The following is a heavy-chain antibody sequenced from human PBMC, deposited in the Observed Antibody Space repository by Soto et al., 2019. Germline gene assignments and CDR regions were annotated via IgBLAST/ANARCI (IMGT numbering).Heavy chain of an antibody. D-gene: IGHD3-22*01. V-gene: IGHV3-30*18. J-gene: IGHJ4*02. CDR2: ISYDGTYK. CDR3: AKDTYYHDSSGYYTFDY. CDR1: GFTFSSYG. Sequence: PGGSLRLSCAASGFTFSSYGMHWVRQAPGKGLEWVAVISYDGTYKHYADSVKGRFTFSRDNSKNTVYLQMNSLRVEDTAVFYCAKDTYYHDSSGYYTFDYWGQGTLVTVSS.